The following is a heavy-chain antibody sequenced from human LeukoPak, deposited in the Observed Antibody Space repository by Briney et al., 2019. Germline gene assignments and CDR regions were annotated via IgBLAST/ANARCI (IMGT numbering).Heavy chain of an antibody. CDR1: GYSISSGYY. D-gene: IGHD1/OR15-1a*01. V-gene: IGHV4-38-2*02. CDR2: IYHSGST. Sequence: SETLSLTCTVSGYSISSGYYWGWIRQPPGKGLEWIGSIYHSGSTYYNPSLKSRVTISVDTSKNQFSLKLSSVTAADTAVYYCARWSQEQLNFDYWGQGTLVTVSS. J-gene: IGHJ4*02. CDR3: ARWSQEQLNFDY.